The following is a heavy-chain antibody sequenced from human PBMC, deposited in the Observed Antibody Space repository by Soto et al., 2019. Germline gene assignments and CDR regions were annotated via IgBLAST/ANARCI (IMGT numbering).Heavy chain of an antibody. Sequence: GGSLRLSCAASGFTFSSYSMNWVRQAPGKGLEWVSYISSSSSTIYYADSVKGRFTISRDNSKNTLYLQMNSLRAEDTAVYYCASLSPWTYYYYGMAFWGQGTTVTVSS. CDR3: ASLSPWTYYYYGMAF. CDR1: GFTFSSYS. D-gene: IGHD3-3*01. J-gene: IGHJ6*02. V-gene: IGHV3-48*01. CDR2: ISSSSSTI.